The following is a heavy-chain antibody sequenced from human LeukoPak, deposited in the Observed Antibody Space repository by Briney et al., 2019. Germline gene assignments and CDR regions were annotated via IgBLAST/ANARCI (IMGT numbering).Heavy chain of an antibody. J-gene: IGHJ4*02. V-gene: IGHV3-11*04. CDR1: GFTFSDYY. D-gene: IGHD3-22*01. CDR2: ISSSGGTI. CDR3: ARSLHYYYDSSGYLDY. Sequence: GGSLRLSCAASGFTFSDYYMNWIRQAPGKGLEWVSYISSSGGTIYYADSVKGRFTISRDNAKNSLYLQRNSLRAEDTAVYYCARSLHYYYDSSGYLDYWGQGTLVAVSS.